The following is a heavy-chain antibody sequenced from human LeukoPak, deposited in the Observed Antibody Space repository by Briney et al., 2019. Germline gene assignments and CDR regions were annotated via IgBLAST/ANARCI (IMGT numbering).Heavy chain of an antibody. D-gene: IGHD1-26*01. CDR3: AREGGSIVGATHDY. CDR2: INPNSGGT. CDR1: GYTFTGYY. Sequence: GASVKVSCKASGYTFTGYYMHWVRQAPGQGLEWMGWINPNSGGTNYARKFQGRVTMTRDTSISTAYMELSRLRSDDTAVYHCAREGGSIVGATHDYWGQGTLVTVSS. V-gene: IGHV1-2*02. J-gene: IGHJ4*02.